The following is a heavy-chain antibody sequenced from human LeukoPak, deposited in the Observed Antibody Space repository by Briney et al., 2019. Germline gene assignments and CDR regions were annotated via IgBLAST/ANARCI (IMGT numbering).Heavy chain of an antibody. CDR1: GGTFSSYA. CDR3: VRSGSYYNATYFDY. J-gene: IGHJ4*02. D-gene: IGHD3-10*01. Sequence: GASVKVSCKASGGTFSSYAISWVRQAPGQGLEWMGGIIPIFGTANYAQKFQGRVTITTDESTSTAYMELSSLRSEDTAVYYCVRSGSYYNATYFDYWGQGTLVTVSS. V-gene: IGHV1-69*05. CDR2: IIPIFGTA.